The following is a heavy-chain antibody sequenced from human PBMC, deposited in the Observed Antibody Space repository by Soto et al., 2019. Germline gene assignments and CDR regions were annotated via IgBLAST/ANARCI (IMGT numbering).Heavy chain of an antibody. D-gene: IGHD2-2*01. CDR3: AREDHPSGYQLLHNWFDP. Sequence: SETLSLTCTVSGGSISSYYWSWIRQPAGKGLEWIGRIYTSGSTNYNPSLKSRVTMTRDTSISTAYMELSRLRSDDTAVYYCAREDHPSGYQLLHNWFDPWGQGTLVTVSS. CDR1: GGSISSYY. CDR2: IYTSGST. J-gene: IGHJ5*02. V-gene: IGHV4-4*07.